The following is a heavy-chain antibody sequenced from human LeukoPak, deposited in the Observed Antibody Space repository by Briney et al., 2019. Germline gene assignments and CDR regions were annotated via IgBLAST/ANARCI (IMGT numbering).Heavy chain of an antibody. D-gene: IGHD2-2*01. V-gene: IGHV3-30*04. CDR3: ARDSEPVVPAATDNYFGY. J-gene: IGHJ4*02. CDR2: ISYDGSDK. CDR1: GFTFSSYA. Sequence: PGGSLRLSCAASGFTFSSYAMHWVRQAPGKGLEWVAVISYDGSDKYYADSVKGRFTISRDNSKNTLYLQMNSLRAEDTAVYYCARDSEPVVPAATDNYFGYWGQGTLVTLSS.